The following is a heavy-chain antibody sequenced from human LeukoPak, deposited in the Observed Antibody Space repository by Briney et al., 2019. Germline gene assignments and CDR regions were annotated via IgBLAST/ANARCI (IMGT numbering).Heavy chain of an antibody. D-gene: IGHD3-3*01. Sequence: GASAKVSCKASGGTFSSYAISWVRQAPGQGLEWMGGIIPIFGTANYAQKFQGRVTITADESTSTAYMELSSLRSEDTAVYYCARAPGSRYYGASWGQGTLVTVSS. CDR1: GGTFSSYA. V-gene: IGHV1-69*13. J-gene: IGHJ4*02. CDR3: ARAPGSRYYGAS. CDR2: IIPIFGTA.